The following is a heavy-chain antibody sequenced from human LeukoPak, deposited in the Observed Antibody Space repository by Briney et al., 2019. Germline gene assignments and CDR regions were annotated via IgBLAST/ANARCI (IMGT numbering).Heavy chain of an antibody. CDR2: ISARGGYT. J-gene: IGHJ4*02. Sequence: GGSLRLSCAASGFTFSIYAMSWVRQAPGKGLDWVSSISARGGYTYYADSVKGRFTISRDNSTTTLYLQMNSLRGEDTAIYYCARAREFGVVITTSFGYWGQGTLVTVSS. CDR1: GFTFSIYA. D-gene: IGHD3-22*01. CDR3: ARAREFGVVITTSFGY. V-gene: IGHV3-23*01.